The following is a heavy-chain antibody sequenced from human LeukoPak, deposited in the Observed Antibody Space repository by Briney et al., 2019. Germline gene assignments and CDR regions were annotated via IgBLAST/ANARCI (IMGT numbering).Heavy chain of an antibody. J-gene: IGHJ3*02. CDR3: TRVNNYDFWSGYYSGDAFDI. CDR2: IYYSGST. V-gene: IGHV4-59*01. D-gene: IGHD3-3*01. CDR1: GVSISSYY. Sequence: SETLSLTCTVSGVSISSYYWSWVRQPPGKGLEWIRYIYYSGSTNYNPSLKSRVTISVVTSKNQFSLKLSSVTAADTAVYYCTRVNNYDFWSGYYSGDAFDIWGQRTMVTVSS.